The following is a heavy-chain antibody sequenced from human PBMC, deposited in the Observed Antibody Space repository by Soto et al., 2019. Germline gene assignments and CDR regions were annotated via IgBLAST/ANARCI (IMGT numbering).Heavy chain of an antibody. CDR1: GFSLSNAGLG. CDR3: ASTHITSWYWFDP. Sequence: QVTVKESGPVLVKPTETLTLTCTVSGFSLSNAGLGVSWIRQPPGKALEWLAHIFSNDEKSYSTSLKSRLTLPKHTSHSQAVLTITNMDPVDTATYYCASTHITSWYWFDPWGQGTLVTVSS. CDR2: IFSNDEK. V-gene: IGHV2-26*04. D-gene: IGHD6-13*01. J-gene: IGHJ5*02.